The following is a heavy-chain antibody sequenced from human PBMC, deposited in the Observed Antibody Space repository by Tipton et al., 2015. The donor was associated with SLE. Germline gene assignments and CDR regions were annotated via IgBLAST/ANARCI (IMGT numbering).Heavy chain of an antibody. V-gene: IGHV4-30-4*01. J-gene: IGHJ4*02. CDR1: GGSISSGDYY. CDR3: ARGVPSDH. Sequence: TLSLTCTVSGGSISSGDYYWSWIRQPPGKGLEWIGEINHSGSTNYNPSLKSRVTISVDTSKNQFSLKLSSVTAADTAVYYCARGVPSDHWGQGTLVTVSS. CDR2: INHSGST.